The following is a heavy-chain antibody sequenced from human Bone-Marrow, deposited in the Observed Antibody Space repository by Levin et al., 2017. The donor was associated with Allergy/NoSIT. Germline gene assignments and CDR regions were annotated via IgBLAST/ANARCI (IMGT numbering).Heavy chain of an antibody. CDR1: GFTFSTYD. D-gene: IGHD1-26*01. CDR3: AKGGPSIGASSLDY. Sequence: GESLKISCAASGFTFSTYDMFWVRQVTGKGLEWVSVIGHGGDTYYPGSVKGRFTISRENAKNSLYLQMDSLRPEDTAVYYCAKGGPSIGASSLDYWGQGTLVTVSS. J-gene: IGHJ4*02. V-gene: IGHV3-13*01. CDR2: IGHGGDT.